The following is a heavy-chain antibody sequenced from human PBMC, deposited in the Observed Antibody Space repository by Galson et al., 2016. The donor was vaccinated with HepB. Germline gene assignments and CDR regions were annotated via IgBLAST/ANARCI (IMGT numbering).Heavy chain of an antibody. CDR3: ARTYYGTYGMDV. D-gene: IGHD3-10*01. V-gene: IGHV1-58*01. CDR2: IVAGNGDT. J-gene: IGHJ6*02. Sequence: SVKVSCKASGVTFSTSAVQWVRQARGQHLEWIGWIVAGNGDTKYAQKFQERVTITRDMSTRTAYMELSSLTSEDTAVYYCARTYYGTYGMDVWGQGTTVTVSS. CDR1: GVTFSTSA.